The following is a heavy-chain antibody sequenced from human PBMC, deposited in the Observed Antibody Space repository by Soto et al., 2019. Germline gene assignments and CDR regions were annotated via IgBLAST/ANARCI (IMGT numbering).Heavy chain of an antibody. Sequence: SETLSLTCAVYGGSFSGYYWSWIRQPPGKGLEWIGEINHSGSTNYNPSLKSRVTISVDTSKNQFSLKLSSVTAADTAVYYCARGQSSLLLDCWGQGVLVTVSS. J-gene: IGHJ4*02. CDR3: ARGQSSLLLDC. CDR1: GGSFSGYY. D-gene: IGHD2-8*02. V-gene: IGHV4-34*01. CDR2: INHSGST.